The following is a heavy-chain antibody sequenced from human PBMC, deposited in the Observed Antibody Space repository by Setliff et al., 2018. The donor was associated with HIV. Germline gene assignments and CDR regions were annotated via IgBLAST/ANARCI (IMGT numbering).Heavy chain of an antibody. V-gene: IGHV1-69*06. CDR1: GDTLSNYA. CDR3: ATVIYYSSGSYSLDY. J-gene: IGHJ4*02. Sequence: SVKVSCKASGDTLSNYAISWVRQAPGQGLEWMGGIIPIFGTANYAQKFEGRVTITADKSTGKAYLEVSSLRSEDTAVYYCATVIYYSSGSYSLDYWGQPTLVTVPQ. D-gene: IGHD3-10*01. CDR2: IIPIFGTA.